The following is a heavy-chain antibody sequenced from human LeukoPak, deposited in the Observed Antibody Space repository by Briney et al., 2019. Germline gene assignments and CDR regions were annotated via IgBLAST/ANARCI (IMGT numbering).Heavy chain of an antibody. V-gene: IGHV3-23*01. J-gene: IGHJ1*01. D-gene: IGHD1-26*01. CDR2: MSGIGGAT. Sequence: PGGSLRLSCAASGFTFSSYAMSWVRQAPGKGLEWVSSMSGIGGATYYADSVKGRFTISRDNSKNTLYLQMNSLRAEDTALYYCAKDLRVGDTFFAEYFHHWGQGTLVTVSS. CDR3: AKDLRVGDTFFAEYFHH. CDR1: GFTFSSYA.